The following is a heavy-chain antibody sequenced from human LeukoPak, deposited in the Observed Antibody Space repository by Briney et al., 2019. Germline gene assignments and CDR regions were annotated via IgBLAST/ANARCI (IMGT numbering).Heavy chain of an antibody. CDR3: ARDIVVVVAGIRSFDY. CDR2: ISAYNGNT. D-gene: IGHD2-15*01. J-gene: IGHJ4*02. Sequence: GASVKVSCKASGYTFTSYGISWVRQAPGQGLEWMGWISAYNGNTNYAQKLQGRVTMTTDTSTSTAYMELRSLRSDDTAVYYCARDIVVVVAGIRSFDYWGQGTLVTVSS. V-gene: IGHV1-18*01. CDR1: GYTFTSYG.